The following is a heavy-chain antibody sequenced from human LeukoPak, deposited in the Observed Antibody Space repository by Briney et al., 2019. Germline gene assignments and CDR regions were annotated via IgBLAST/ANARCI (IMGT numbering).Heavy chain of an antibody. D-gene: IGHD6-19*01. Sequence: SQTLSLTCAISGDSVSSNIAAWNWIRQSPSRGLEWLGRTYYRSKWYNDYAVSVKSRITINPDTSKNQFSLHLNSVTPEDTAVYYCARLRQWLVPANAFDIWGQGTMVTVSS. V-gene: IGHV6-1*01. CDR1: GDSVSSNIAA. CDR3: ARLRQWLVPANAFDI. J-gene: IGHJ3*02. CDR2: TYYRSKWYN.